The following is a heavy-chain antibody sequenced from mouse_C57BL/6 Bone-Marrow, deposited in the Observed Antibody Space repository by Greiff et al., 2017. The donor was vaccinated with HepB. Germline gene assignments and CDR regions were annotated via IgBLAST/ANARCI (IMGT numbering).Heavy chain of an antibody. CDR1: GYAFSSYW. V-gene: IGHV1-80*01. CDR3: ARYGNYVFYFDY. D-gene: IGHD2-1*01. Sequence: QVQLKESGAELGKPGASVKISCKASGYAFSSYWMNWVKQRPGKGLEWIGQIYPGDGDTNYNGKFKGKATLTADKSSSTAYMQLSSLTSEDSAVYFCARYGNYVFYFDYWGQGTTLTVSS. CDR2: IYPGDGDT. J-gene: IGHJ2*01.